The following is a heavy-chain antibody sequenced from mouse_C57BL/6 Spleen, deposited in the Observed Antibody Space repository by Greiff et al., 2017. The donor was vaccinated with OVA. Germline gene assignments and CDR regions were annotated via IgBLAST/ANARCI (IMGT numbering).Heavy chain of an antibody. Sequence: VQLHQPGAELVMPGASVKLSCKASGYTFTSYWMHWVKQRPGQGLEWIGEIDPSDSYTNYNQKFKGKSTLTVDKSSSTAYMQLSSLPSEDSAVYYCAREDDYDEGWCAYWGQGTLVTVSA. J-gene: IGHJ3*01. CDR2: IDPSDSYT. CDR3: AREDDYDEGWCAY. D-gene: IGHD2-4*01. CDR1: GYTFTSYW. V-gene: IGHV1-69*01.